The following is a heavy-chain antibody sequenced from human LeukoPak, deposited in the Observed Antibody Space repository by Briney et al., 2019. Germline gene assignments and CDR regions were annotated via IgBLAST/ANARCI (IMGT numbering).Heavy chain of an antibody. CDR3: AKAQEGGWNAFDI. Sequence: GASVKVSCKASGYTFSNFGISWVRHAPGQGLEWMGWISGYNGNTDYAQKLQGRVTVTTDTSTRTAYLELRSLRSDDTAVYYCAKAQEGGWNAFDIWGQGTMVTVSP. V-gene: IGHV1-18*01. CDR2: ISGYNGNT. J-gene: IGHJ3*02. D-gene: IGHD3-16*01. CDR1: GYTFSNFG.